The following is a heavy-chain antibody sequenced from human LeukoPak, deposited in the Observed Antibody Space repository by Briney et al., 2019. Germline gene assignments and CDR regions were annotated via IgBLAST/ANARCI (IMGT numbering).Heavy chain of an antibody. CDR3: ALAARYYYYGMDV. CDR1: GYTFTNYY. CDR2: INPSGGST. Sequence: ASVKVSCTASGYTFTNYYMHWVRQAPGQGLEWMGIINPSGGSTSYAQKFQGRLTMTRDTSTSTVYMELSSLRSEDTAVYYCALAARYYYYGMDVWGQGTTVTVSS. J-gene: IGHJ6*02. D-gene: IGHD6-6*01. V-gene: IGHV1-46*01.